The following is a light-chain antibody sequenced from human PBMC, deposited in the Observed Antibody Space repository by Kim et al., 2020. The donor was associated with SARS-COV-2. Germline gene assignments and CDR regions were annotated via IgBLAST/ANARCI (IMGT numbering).Light chain of an antibody. CDR3: QQYNSYSRT. CDR1: QSISNW. J-gene: IGKJ1*01. Sequence: DIQMTQSPSTLSASVGDRVTITCRASQSISNWLAWYQRKPGKAPKVLIYKASSLESGVPSRFSGSGSGTEFTLTISSLQPDDFATYFFQQYNSYSRTFGQGTKVDIK. V-gene: IGKV1-5*03. CDR2: KAS.